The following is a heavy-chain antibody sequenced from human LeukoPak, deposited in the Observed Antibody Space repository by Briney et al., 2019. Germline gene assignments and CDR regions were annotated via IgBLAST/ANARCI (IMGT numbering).Heavy chain of an antibody. CDR1: GGTFSSYA. J-gene: IGHJ4*02. CDR2: IIPILGIA. D-gene: IGHD1-14*01. CDR3: ARAVSGPFDY. V-gene: IGHV1-69*04. Sequence: SVTVSFKASGGTFSSYAISWVRQAPGQGLEWMGRIIPILGIANYAQKFQGRVTITADKSTSTAYMELSSLRSEDTAVYYCARAVSGPFDYWGQGTLVTVSS.